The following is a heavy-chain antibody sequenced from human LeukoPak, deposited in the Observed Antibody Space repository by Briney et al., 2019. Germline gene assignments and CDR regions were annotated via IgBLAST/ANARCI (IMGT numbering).Heavy chain of an antibody. CDR2: INPDSGGT. Sequence: ASVTVSCKASGYPFTGYYMHWVRQAPGQGLEWMGWINPDSGGTNYPQKFQGRVTMTRDTSISTAYMDLSSLRSDDTAVYYCASGAIGGGAFDIWGQGTMVTVSS. V-gene: IGHV1-2*02. D-gene: IGHD3-16*01. CDR3: ASGAIGGGAFDI. J-gene: IGHJ3*02. CDR1: GYPFTGYY.